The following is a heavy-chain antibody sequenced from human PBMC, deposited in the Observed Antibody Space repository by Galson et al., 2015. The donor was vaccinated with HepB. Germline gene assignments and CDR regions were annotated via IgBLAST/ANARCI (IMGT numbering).Heavy chain of an antibody. CDR2: ISSSSSTI. Sequence: SLRLSCAAPGFTFSSYSMNWVRQAPGKGPEWVSYISSSSSTIYYADSVKGRFTISRDNAKNSLYLQMNSLRAEDTAVYYCARRTVEGGGGMDVWGQGTTVTVSS. V-gene: IGHV3-48*01. D-gene: IGHD4-23*01. CDR1: GFTFSSYS. J-gene: IGHJ6*02. CDR3: ARRTVEGGGGMDV.